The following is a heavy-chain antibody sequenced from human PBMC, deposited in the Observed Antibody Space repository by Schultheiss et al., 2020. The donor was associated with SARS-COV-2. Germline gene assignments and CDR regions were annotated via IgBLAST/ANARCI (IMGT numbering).Heavy chain of an antibody. J-gene: IGHJ4*02. Sequence: GESLKISCKGSGYSFTSYGISWVRQAPGQGLEWMGWISAYNGNTNYAQKLQGRVTMTTDTSTSTAYMELRSLRSDDTAVYYCARDDYGDYGFFDYWGQGTLVTVSS. V-gene: IGHV1-18*01. CDR3: ARDDYGDYGFFDY. D-gene: IGHD4-17*01. CDR2: ISAYNGNT. CDR1: GYSFTSYG.